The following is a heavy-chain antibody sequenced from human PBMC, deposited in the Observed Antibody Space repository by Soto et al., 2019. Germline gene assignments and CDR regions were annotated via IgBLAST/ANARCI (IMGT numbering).Heavy chain of an antibody. Sequence: SVKVSCKASGGTFSSYAISWVRQAPGHGLEWMGGIIPIFGTANYAQKFQGRVTITADESTSTAYMELSSLRSEDTAVYYCASGGSYSPPFDYWGQGTLVTVSS. CDR3: ASGGSYSPPFDY. CDR1: GGTFSSYA. D-gene: IGHD3-10*01. V-gene: IGHV1-69*13. CDR2: IIPIFGTA. J-gene: IGHJ4*02.